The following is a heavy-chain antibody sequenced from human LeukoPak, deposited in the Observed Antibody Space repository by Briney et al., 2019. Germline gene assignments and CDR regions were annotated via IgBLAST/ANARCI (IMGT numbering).Heavy chain of an antibody. D-gene: IGHD3-9*01. V-gene: IGHV3-23*01. CDR3: AKDPVLRYFDWLFPDGTYFDY. CDR2: ISGSGGST. Sequence: GGSLRLSCAASGFTFGSYAMSWVRQAPGKGLEWGSAISGSGGSTYYADSVKGRFTISRDNSKNTLYLQMNSLRAEDTAVYYCAKDPVLRYFDWLFPDGTYFDYWGQGTLVTVSS. J-gene: IGHJ4*02. CDR1: GFTFGSYA.